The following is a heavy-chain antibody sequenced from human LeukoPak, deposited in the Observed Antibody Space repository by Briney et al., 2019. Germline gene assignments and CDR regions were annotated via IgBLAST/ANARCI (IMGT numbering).Heavy chain of an antibody. V-gene: IGHV3-64*01. J-gene: IGHJ3*02. Sequence: PGGSLRLSCAASGFTFSSYAMHWVRQAPGKGLEYVSAISSNGGSTYYANSVKGRFTISRDNSKNTLYLQMGSLRAEDMAVYYCARGRGGYHSDAFDIWGQGTMVTVSS. CDR3: ARGRGGYHSDAFDI. CDR1: GFTFSSYA. CDR2: ISSNGGST. D-gene: IGHD3-22*01.